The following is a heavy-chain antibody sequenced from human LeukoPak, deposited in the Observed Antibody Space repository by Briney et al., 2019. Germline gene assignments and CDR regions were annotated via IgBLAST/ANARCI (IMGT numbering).Heavy chain of an antibody. CDR1: GFTFSSYG. Sequence: GGSLRLSCAASGFTFSSYGMHWVRQAPGKGLEWVAFIRYDGSNKYYADSVKGRFTISRDNSKNTLYLQMNSLRAEDTAVYYCAKGSRDILTGYYTCGYWGQGTLVTVSS. CDR3: AKGSRDILTGYYTCGY. J-gene: IGHJ4*02. D-gene: IGHD3-9*01. V-gene: IGHV3-30*02. CDR2: IRYDGSNK.